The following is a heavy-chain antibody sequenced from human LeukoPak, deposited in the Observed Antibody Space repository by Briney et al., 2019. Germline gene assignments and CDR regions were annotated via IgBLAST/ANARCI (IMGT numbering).Heavy chain of an antibody. J-gene: IGHJ4*02. Sequence: GASVKVSCKASGYTFTSYGISWVRQAPGQGLEWMGWISAYNGNTNYAQKLQGRVTMTTDTSTSTAYMELRSLRSDDTAVYYCARGAVVVPAAISPYYFDYWGQGTLVTVSS. CDR1: GYTFTSYG. CDR3: ARGAVVVPAAISPYYFDY. CDR2: ISAYNGNT. D-gene: IGHD2-2*02. V-gene: IGHV1-18*01.